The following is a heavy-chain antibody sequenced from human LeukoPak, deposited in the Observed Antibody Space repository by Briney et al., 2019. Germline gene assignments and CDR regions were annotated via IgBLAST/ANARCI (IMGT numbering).Heavy chain of an antibody. J-gene: IGHJ4*02. Sequence: GGSLRLSCAASGFTFSSYNMNWVRQAPGKGLEWVSAISGSGGSTYYADSVKGRFTISRDNSKNTLYLQMNSLRAEDTAVYYCAKDQGAAAGFDYWGQGTLVTVSS. CDR3: AKDQGAAAGFDY. V-gene: IGHV3-23*01. CDR2: ISGSGGST. CDR1: GFTFSSYN. D-gene: IGHD6-13*01.